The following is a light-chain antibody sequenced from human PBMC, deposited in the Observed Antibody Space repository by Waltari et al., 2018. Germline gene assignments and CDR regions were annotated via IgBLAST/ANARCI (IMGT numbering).Light chain of an antibody. Sequence: EMVLTQSPGTLSLSPGERATLSCRARQRVRRSLTWYQQKPGQAPRLLIYDASSRATGIPDRFSGSGSGTGCSLSSSRLQPEDFGFYYCQRYVRVAATVGQGTTVEIQ. CDR3: QRYVRVAAT. CDR2: DAS. J-gene: IGKJ1*01. V-gene: IGKV3-20*01. CDR1: QRVRRS.